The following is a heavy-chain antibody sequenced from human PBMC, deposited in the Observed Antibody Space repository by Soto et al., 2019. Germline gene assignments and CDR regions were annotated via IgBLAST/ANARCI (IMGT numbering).Heavy chain of an antibody. CDR1: GGSITINNYY. V-gene: IGHV4-39*01. CDR2: IYYTGST. J-gene: IGHJ1*01. CDR3: ARLPRYDFWT. Sequence: QVQLQESGPGLVKPSETLSLTCTVSGGSITINNYYWGWIRQPPGKGLEWIGNIYYTGSTSYNPSPNSRVTMSVDTSKNQFFLKLTSVTAADAAVYYCARLPRYDFWTWGQGTLVTVSS. D-gene: IGHD3-3*01.